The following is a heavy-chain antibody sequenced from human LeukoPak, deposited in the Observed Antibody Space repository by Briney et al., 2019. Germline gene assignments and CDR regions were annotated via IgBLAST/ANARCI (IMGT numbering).Heavy chain of an antibody. CDR1: GFTFSSYS. D-gene: IGHD3-22*01. J-gene: IGHJ6*02. Sequence: KSGGSLRLSCAASGFTFSSYSMNWARQAPGKGLEWVSSISSSSSYIYYADSVKGRFTISRDNAKNSLYLQMNSLRAVDTAVYYCARASYDSSGYLYYYYYYGMDVWGQGTTVTVSS. CDR3: ARASYDSSGYLYYYYYYGMDV. CDR2: ISSSSSYI. V-gene: IGHV3-21*01.